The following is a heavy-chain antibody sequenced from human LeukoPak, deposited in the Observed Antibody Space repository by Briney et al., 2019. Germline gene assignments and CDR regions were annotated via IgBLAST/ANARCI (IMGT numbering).Heavy chain of an antibody. CDR3: AREPRVGATAFDI. J-gene: IGHJ3*02. CDR1: GYTFTGYY. CDR2: INPNSGGT. Sequence: ASVKVSCKASGYTFTGYYMHWVRQAPGQGLEWMGWINPNSGGTNYAQKFQGRVTMTRDTSISTAYMELSRLRSDDTAVYYCAREPRVGATAFDIWGQGTMVTVSS. D-gene: IGHD1-26*01. V-gene: IGHV1-2*02.